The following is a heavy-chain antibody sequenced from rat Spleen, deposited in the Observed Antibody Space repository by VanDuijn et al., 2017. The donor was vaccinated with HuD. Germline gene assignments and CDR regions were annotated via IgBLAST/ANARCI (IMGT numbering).Heavy chain of an antibody. V-gene: IGHV2-72*01. CDR1: GLSLTSNG. J-gene: IGHJ2*01. CDR2: IWAGGST. D-gene: IGHD1-6*01. Sequence: QVQLKESGPGLMQPSETLSLTCTVSGLSLTSNGVGWVRQPLGKGLVWMGTIWAGGSTNYNSAVQSRLSISRDTSKSQVFLKMNSLQPEDTGTYYCARHSYYGLFDYWGQGVMVTVSS. CDR3: ARHSYYGLFDY.